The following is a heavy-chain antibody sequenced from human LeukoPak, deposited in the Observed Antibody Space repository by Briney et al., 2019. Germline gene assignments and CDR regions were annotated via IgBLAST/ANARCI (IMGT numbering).Heavy chain of an antibody. CDR3: ARDYDFWSGYNQFDY. Sequence: AASVKVSCKASGYTFTGYYMHWVRQAPGQGLEWMGWINPNSGGTNYAQKFQGRVTMTRDTSISTAYMELSRLRSDDTAVYYCARDYDFWSGYNQFDYWGQGTLVTVSS. V-gene: IGHV1-2*02. CDR2: INPNSGGT. J-gene: IGHJ4*02. CDR1: GYTFTGYY. D-gene: IGHD3-3*01.